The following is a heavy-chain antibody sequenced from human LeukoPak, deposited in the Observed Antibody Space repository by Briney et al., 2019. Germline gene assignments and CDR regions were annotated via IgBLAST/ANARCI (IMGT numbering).Heavy chain of an antibody. D-gene: IGHD1-1*01. Sequence: PGGSLRLSCAASGFTSSSYAMYWVRQAPEKGLEWVSAISGSGGSTYYADSVKGRFTISRDNSKNTLYLQMNSLRVEDTAVYYCAKDSVQRTVHCAFDIWGQGTMVTVSS. CDR1: GFTSSSYA. CDR3: AKDSVQRTVHCAFDI. V-gene: IGHV3-23*01. J-gene: IGHJ3*02. CDR2: ISGSGGST.